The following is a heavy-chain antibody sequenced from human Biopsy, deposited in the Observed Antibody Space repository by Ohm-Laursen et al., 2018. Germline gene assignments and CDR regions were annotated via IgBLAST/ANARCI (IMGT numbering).Heavy chain of an antibody. D-gene: IGHD3-22*01. J-gene: IGHJ3*02. V-gene: IGHV4-59*08. CDR1: GGSISSYY. Sequence: TLSLTCTVSGGSISSYYWTWIRQPPGKGLEWIGDVYYSGSTNRNPSLKSRVTILVDTSKNQFSLKLNSVAAADTAVYYCGRREVVITHDAFDTWGQGTMVTVSS. CDR2: VYYSGST. CDR3: GRREVVITHDAFDT.